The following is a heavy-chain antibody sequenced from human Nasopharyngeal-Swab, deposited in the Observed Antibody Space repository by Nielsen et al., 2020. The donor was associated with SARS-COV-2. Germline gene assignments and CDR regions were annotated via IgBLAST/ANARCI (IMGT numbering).Heavy chain of an antibody. CDR2: IIPILGIA. V-gene: IGHV1-69*04. D-gene: IGHD4-23*01. CDR1: GGTFSSYA. Sequence: SVKVSCKASGGTFSSYAISWVRQAPGQGLEWMGRIIPILGIANYAQKFQGRVTITADKSTSTAYMELSSLRSEDTAVYYCARDGAAPHPLRWVVTPEAWGQGTLVTVSS. J-gene: IGHJ5*02. CDR3: ARDGAAPHPLRWVVTPEA.